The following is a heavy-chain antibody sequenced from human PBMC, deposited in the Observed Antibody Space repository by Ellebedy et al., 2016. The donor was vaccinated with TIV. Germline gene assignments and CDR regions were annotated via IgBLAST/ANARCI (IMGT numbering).Heavy chain of an antibody. CDR1: GFTLSANA. V-gene: IGHV3-23*01. CDR2: INGGNDDT. J-gene: IGHJ3*01. Sequence: GGSLRLXXAASGFTLSANAMSWVRQASGKGLEWVSAINGGNDDTHYPDSVRGRFTISRDNSRNTLSLQMNSLRAEDSAVYYCAKDVLRWAFDVWGQGTMVTVSS. CDR3: AKDVLRWAFDV. D-gene: IGHD4-23*01.